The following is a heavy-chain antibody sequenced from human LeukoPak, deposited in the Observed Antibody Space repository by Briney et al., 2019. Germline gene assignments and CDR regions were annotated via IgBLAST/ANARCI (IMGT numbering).Heavy chain of an antibody. V-gene: IGHV4-39*07. CDR2: INHSGST. CDR1: XGSISSSSYY. CDR3: ARRSITGRRHYYFDY. Sequence: KPSETLSLTGTVSXGSISSSSYYWGWIRQPPGKGLEWIGEINHSGSTNYNPSLKSRVTISVDTSKNQFSLKLSSVTAADTAVYYCARRSITGRRHYYFDYWGRGTLVTVSS. D-gene: IGHD1-20*01. J-gene: IGHJ4*02.